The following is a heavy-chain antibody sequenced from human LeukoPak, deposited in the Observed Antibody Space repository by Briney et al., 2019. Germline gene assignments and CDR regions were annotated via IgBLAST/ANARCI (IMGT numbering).Heavy chain of an antibody. D-gene: IGHD3-22*01. V-gene: IGHV4-61*02. Sequence: PSQTLSLTCSVSGGSISSSNYYWSWIRQPAGKGLEWIGRINTSGSTNYNPSLRSRVTISVDTSKNQFSLRLSSVTAADTAVYYCAREEYYYDSGGYSTWFEPWGQGTLATVSS. CDR2: INTSGST. CDR1: GGSISSSNYY. J-gene: IGHJ5*02. CDR3: AREEYYYDSGGYSTWFEP.